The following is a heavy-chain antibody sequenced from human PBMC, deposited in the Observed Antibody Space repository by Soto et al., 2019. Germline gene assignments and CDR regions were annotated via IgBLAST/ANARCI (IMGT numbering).Heavy chain of an antibody. V-gene: IGHV3-30*03. CDR3: ATDPESVAIIRTLHF. CDR1: GFSFKHDG. D-gene: IGHD3-3*01. Sequence: QVQLVESGGGVVQPGMSPRVSCAASGFSFKHDGMHWVRQAPGKGLEWVAVLPNDGRNGYYAESVEGRFTISRDNSKNMLYLHMNSLRVEDTAVYFCATDPESVAIIRTLHFWGQGTLVSVSS. J-gene: IGHJ4*02. CDR2: LPNDGRNG.